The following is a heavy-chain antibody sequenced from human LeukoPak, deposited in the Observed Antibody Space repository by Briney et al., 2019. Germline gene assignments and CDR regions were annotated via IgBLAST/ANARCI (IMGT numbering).Heavy chain of an antibody. Sequence: SQTLSLTCAVSGGSISGGGYSWSWLRQPPGKGLEWIGYIYHSGSTYYNPSLKSRVTISVDRSKNQFSLKLSSVTAADTAVYYCARGFHYGDYGVYFDLWGRGTLVTVSS. J-gene: IGHJ2*01. CDR3: ARGFHYGDYGVYFDL. V-gene: IGHV4-30-2*01. D-gene: IGHD4-17*01. CDR1: GGSISGGGYS. CDR2: IYHSGST.